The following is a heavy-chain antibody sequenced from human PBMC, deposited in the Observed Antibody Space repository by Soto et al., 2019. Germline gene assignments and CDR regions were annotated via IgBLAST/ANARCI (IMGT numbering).Heavy chain of an antibody. Sequence: PGGSLRLSCAASGFTFSSYSMNWVRQAPGKGLEWVSSISSSSSYIYYADSVKGRFTISRDNAKNSLYLQMNSLRAEDTAVYYCARERDSSGYYPAAFDIWGKGTMVT. J-gene: IGHJ3*02. CDR2: ISSSSSYI. CDR3: ARERDSSGYYPAAFDI. CDR1: GFTFSSYS. V-gene: IGHV3-21*01. D-gene: IGHD3-22*01.